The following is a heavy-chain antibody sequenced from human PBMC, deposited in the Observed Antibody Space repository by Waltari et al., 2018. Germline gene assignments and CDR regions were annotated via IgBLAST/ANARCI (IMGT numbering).Heavy chain of an antibody. CDR2: FDPEDGET. D-gene: IGHD3-16*02. V-gene: IGHV1-24*01. CDR1: GYTLTALS. CDR3: ATFFGGVIVMNYFDY. Sequence: QVQLVQSGAEVKQPGASVKVSCQVSGYTLTALSMHWLRQAPGKGLEWLGGFDPEDGETIYAQKFQGRVTMTEDTSTDTAYMELSSLRSEDTAVYYCATFFGGVIVMNYFDYWGQGTLVTVSS. J-gene: IGHJ4*02.